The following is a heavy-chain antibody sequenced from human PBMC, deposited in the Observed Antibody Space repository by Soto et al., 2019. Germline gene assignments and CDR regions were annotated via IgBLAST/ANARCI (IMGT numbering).Heavy chain of an antibody. J-gene: IGHJ4*02. Sequence: DVQLLESGGDLVQPGGSLSISCAASGFSFSSYAMGWVRQAPGKGLEWVSTISNSGGRTYYADSVKGRFTISRDNSKNTLYLQMNSLRAEDTAVYYCAKEPSLFFRLAGDYFDYWGQGTLVSVSS. D-gene: IGHD6-19*01. CDR3: AKEPSLFFRLAGDYFDY. CDR1: GFSFSSYA. CDR2: ISNSGGRT. V-gene: IGHV3-23*01.